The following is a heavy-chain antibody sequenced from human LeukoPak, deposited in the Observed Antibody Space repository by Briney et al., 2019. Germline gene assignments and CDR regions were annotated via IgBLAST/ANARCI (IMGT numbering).Heavy chain of an antibody. D-gene: IGHD6-6*01. CDR1: GFNFNDYP. CDR3: ATRRERVPFHY. V-gene: IGHV3-9*01. CDR2: ISWNSVIM. J-gene: IGHJ4*02. Sequence: PGGSLRLSCAATGFNFNDYPMHWFRLVPGKGLEWLSGISWNSVIMTYADSVKGRFTISRDNARNSLFLQMNSLRDEDTALYYCATRRERVPFHYWGQGTLITVSS.